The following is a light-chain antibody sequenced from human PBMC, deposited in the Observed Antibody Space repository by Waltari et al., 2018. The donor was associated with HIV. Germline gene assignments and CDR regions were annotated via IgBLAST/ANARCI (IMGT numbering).Light chain of an antibody. V-gene: IGLV2-14*01. J-gene: IGLJ1*01. Sequence: QSAPTQPASVSGSPGQSLTISCTGTSSDIGHYTYVSWYQQSPGKAPKLMIYEVSNRPSGVSNRFSGSKSGNTASLTISGLQAEDEADYYCSSYISTTTLFGTGTKVTVL. CDR1: SSDIGHYTY. CDR2: EVS. CDR3: SSYISTTTL.